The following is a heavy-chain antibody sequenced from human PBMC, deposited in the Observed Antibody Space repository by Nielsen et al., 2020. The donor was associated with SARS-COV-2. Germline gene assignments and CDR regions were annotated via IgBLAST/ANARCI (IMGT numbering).Heavy chain of an antibody. CDR1: GASINSGGSY. J-gene: IGHJ6*03. CDR3: TRSPGGVIRHYYYFMDV. D-gene: IGHD4-23*01. V-gene: IGHV4-31*09. Sequence: SETLSLTCTVAGASINSGGSYWTWIRQDPGKGLQWIGYIYYTGSTYYNPSLRSRVSMSVDKSKSQFSLRLYSVTASDTGTYYCTRSPGGVIRHYYYFMDVWGRGTTVTVSS. CDR2: IYYTGST.